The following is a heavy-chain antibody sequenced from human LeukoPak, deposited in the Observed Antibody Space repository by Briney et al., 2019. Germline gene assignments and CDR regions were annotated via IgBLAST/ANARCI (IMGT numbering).Heavy chain of an antibody. CDR3: ARIGRPAAFDI. V-gene: IGHV3-11*01. CDR1: GFTFSDYY. Sequence: GGSRRLSCAASGFTFSDYYMSWIRQAPGKGLEWVSYITSRGSTIYYADSMKVRFTISRDNAEHSLFLQLDSLRAEDTAVYYCARIGRPAAFDIWGQGTLVIVSS. CDR2: ITSRGSTI. D-gene: IGHD6-6*01. J-gene: IGHJ3*02.